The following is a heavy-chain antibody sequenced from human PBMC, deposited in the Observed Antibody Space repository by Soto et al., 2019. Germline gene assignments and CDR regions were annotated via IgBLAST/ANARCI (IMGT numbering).Heavy chain of an antibody. Sequence: QVQLQESGPGLVKPSGTLSLTCAVSSGSISSSNWWSWVRQPPGKGLEWIGEIYHSGSTNYNPSLKSRVTISLDKSKDQFSLKLSSVTAADTAVYYCASAYSYGLDAFDIWGQGTMVTVSS. CDR1: SGSISSSNW. V-gene: IGHV4-4*02. CDR3: ASAYSYGLDAFDI. D-gene: IGHD5-18*01. J-gene: IGHJ3*02. CDR2: IYHSGST.